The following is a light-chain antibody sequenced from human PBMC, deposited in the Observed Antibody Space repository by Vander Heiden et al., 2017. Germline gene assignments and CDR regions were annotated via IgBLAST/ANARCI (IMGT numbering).Light chain of an antibody. Sequence: EIVLTPSPGTLSLSPGERATLSCRASQSVSSSYLGWYQQKPGQAPRLLIAGASRRATGIPDRFSGSGSGTDFTLTISRLEPEDFAVYYCQQYGSSPLTFGGGTKVEIK. CDR2: GAS. CDR3: QQYGSSPLT. J-gene: IGKJ4*01. V-gene: IGKV3-20*01. CDR1: QSVSSSY.